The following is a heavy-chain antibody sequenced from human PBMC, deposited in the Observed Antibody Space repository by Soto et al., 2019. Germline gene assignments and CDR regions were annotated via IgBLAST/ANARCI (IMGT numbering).Heavy chain of an antibody. V-gene: IGHV5-51*01. CDR3: ARRKYPWGTLNWFDT. D-gene: IGHD3-16*01. J-gene: IGHJ5*02. Sequence: PGESLKISCKASGYTFTDFWIGWVRQKPGEGLEWMGIINPEDSDTTYSQSFYGRVTMSGDQSISTAYLQWRSLRASDSAIYYCARRKYPWGTLNWFDTWGQGTLVTVSS. CDR2: INPEDSDT. CDR1: GYTFTDFW.